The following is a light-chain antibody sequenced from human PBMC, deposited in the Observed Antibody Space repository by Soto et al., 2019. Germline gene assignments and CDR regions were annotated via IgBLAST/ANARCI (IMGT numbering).Light chain of an antibody. CDR1: SSDVGGYKY. V-gene: IGLV2-14*01. Sequence: QSALIQPASVSGSPGQSITISCTGTSSDVGGYKYVSWYQQHPGKAPKLMIYDVSNRPSGVSNRFSGSKSGNTASLTISGLQAEDEADYYCSSYTSSSTLGVFGGGTKVTVL. CDR2: DVS. J-gene: IGLJ2*01. CDR3: SSYTSSSTLGV.